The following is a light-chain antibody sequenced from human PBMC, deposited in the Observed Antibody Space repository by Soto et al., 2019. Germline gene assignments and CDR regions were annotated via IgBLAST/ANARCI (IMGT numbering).Light chain of an antibody. J-gene: IGLJ1*01. V-gene: IGLV2-23*02. CDR2: EVS. Sequence: QSALTQPASVSGSPGQSITISCTGTSSDVGSYNLVSWYQQHPGKAPKLMIHEVSKRPSGVSDRFSGSKAGNTASLTISGLQAEDEADYYCCSHADSSPDVFGSGTKLTVL. CDR1: SSDVGSYNL. CDR3: CSHADSSPDV.